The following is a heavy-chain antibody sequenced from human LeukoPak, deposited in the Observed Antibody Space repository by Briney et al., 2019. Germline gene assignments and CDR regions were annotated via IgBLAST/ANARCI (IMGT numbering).Heavy chain of an antibody. CDR1: GFTFSSYW. CDR3: ARGGGYSYAGYYYYGMDV. V-gene: IGHV3-7*01. D-gene: IGHD5-18*01. J-gene: IGHJ6*02. Sequence: PGGSLRLSCAASGFTFSSYWMSWVRQAPGKGLEWVANIKQDGSEKYYVDSVKGRFTVSRDNAKNSLYLQMNSLRAEDTAVYYCARGGGYSYAGYYYYGMDVWGQGTTVTVSS. CDR2: IKQDGSEK.